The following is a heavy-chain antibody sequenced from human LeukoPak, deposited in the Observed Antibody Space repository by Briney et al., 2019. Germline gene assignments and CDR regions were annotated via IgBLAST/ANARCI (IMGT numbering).Heavy chain of an antibody. J-gene: IGHJ4*02. Sequence: GGSLRLSCAASGFTFSSYSMNWVRQAPGKGLEWVSSISSSSSYIYYADSVKGRFTISRDNSKKTLYLQVDSLTAEDTAVYYCAKHKRDVGVIDYWGQGALVTVSS. CDR2: ISSSSSYI. D-gene: IGHD1-26*01. CDR1: GFTFSSYS. CDR3: AKHKRDVGVIDY. V-gene: IGHV3-21*04.